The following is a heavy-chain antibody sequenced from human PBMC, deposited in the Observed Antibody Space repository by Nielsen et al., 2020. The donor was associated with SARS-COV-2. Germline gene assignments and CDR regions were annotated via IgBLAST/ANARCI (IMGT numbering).Heavy chain of an antibody. CDR3: ARDNFGGSYDY. CDR2: IYYSGST. V-gene: IGHV4-59*01. D-gene: IGHD2-21*01. Sequence: SETLSLTCTVSDGSISNYYWSWIRQPPGKGLEWIGYIYYSGSTNYNPALKSRVTISIDTSKNQFSLKLTSMTAADTAVYYCARDNFGGSYDYWGQGILVTVSS. CDR1: DGSISNYY. J-gene: IGHJ4*02.